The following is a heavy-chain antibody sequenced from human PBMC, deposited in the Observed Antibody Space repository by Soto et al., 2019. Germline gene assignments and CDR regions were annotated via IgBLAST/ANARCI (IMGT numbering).Heavy chain of an antibody. V-gene: IGHV1-69*11. CDR3: ARGGDGDNSGAVY. CDR1: VGGNLRDYR. D-gene: IGHD2-21*01. CDR2: IIPKLGSA. J-gene: IGHJ4*02. Sequence: VQLQQYGAEVKDPGSSVKISSKDSVGGNLRDYRTTWVRRAPGQGLEWMGGIIPKLGSANYAQNFEGRVTVNADESTNTVYMELRCLRSDDTIVDYCARGGDGDNSGAVYWGQGTPVTVSS.